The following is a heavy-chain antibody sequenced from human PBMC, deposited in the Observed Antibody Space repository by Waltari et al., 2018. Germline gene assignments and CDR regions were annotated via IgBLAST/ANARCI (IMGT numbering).Heavy chain of an antibody. J-gene: IGHJ4*02. CDR1: GFAFSIYA. D-gene: IGHD1-26*01. CDR2: SSGSGDRT. V-gene: IGHV3-23*01. Sequence: EVQLLESGGGLVQPGGSLRLSCAASGFAFSIYAMSWVRQAPGKGLGCVSASSGSGDRTYYADSVKGRFTISRDKSKNTLYLQMNSLRAEDTAIYYCAKSRGSYSLDYWGQGTLVTVSS. CDR3: AKSRGSYSLDY.